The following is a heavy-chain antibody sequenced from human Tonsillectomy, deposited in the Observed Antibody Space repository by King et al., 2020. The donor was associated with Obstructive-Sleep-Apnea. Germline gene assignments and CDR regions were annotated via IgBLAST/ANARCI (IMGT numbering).Heavy chain of an antibody. CDR3: ARQYSSSLYYFDY. CDR1: GFTFSSYS. Sequence: VQLVESGGCLVQPGGSLRLSCAASGFTFSSYSINWVRQAPGKGLEWVSYISSSSSTIYYSDSVKGRFTISRDNAKNSLYLKMNSLRAEDTAVYYCARQYSSSLYYFDYWGQGTLVTVSS. J-gene: IGHJ4*02. V-gene: IGHV3-48*04. CDR2: ISSSSSTI. D-gene: IGHD6-6*01.